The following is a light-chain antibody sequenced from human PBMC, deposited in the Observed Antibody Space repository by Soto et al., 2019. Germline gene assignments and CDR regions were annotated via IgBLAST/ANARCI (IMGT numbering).Light chain of an antibody. CDR1: QNIGSY. J-gene: IGKJ1*01. CDR2: DAA. Sequence: EMVLTQSPATLSLSPGERATLSCRASQNIGSYLAWYQQIPGQVPRLVIYDAATRATGVPPRFSGSGSGTEFTLTISSLQPDDFATYYCQQYNSYFSWTFGQGTKV. CDR3: QQYNSYFSWT. V-gene: IGKV3-15*01.